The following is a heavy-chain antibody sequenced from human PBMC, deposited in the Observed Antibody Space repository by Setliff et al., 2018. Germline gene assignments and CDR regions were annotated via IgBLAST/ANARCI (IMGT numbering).Heavy chain of an antibody. CDR1: GYTFSDYG. Sequence: ASVKVSCKASGYTFSDYGITWVRPAPGQGLEWVGWISAYSGKAYYAQKLQDRATMTTDTSTGTAYLELRSLGSDETAVYYCSRLVRYWTTTSCQRLSGDDYWGQGTLVTVSS. CDR2: ISAYSGKA. J-gene: IGHJ4*02. D-gene: IGHD2-2*01. CDR3: SRLVRYWTTTSCQRLSGDDY. V-gene: IGHV1-18*01.